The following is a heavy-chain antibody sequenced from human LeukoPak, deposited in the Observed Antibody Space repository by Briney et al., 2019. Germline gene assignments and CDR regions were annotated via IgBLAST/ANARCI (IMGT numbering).Heavy chain of an antibody. CDR3: VRGVGLYDTIGYFDY. D-gene: IGHD3-22*01. V-gene: IGHV3-30-3*01. CDR2: LSYDGINK. Sequence: GGSLRLSCAASGSTFSICAMHWVRQAPGKGLEWVATLSYDGINKYYAESVKGRFTISRDNSKNTLYLQMNSLRAEDTAVYYCVRGVGLYDTIGYFDYWGQGTLVTVSS. J-gene: IGHJ4*02. CDR1: GSTFSICA.